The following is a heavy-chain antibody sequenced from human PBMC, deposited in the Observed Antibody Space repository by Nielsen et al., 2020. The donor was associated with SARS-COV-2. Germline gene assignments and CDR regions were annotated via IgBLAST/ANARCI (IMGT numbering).Heavy chain of an antibody. CDR3: ARSSRGEWLSYFYMDV. Sequence: GESLKISCAASRFSLSDYALSWVRQAPGKGLEWVSGISGGGNTYYADSVKGRFTMSRDNAENTLYLQMNSLRADDTAVYYCARSSRGEWLSYFYMDVWGKGTTVSVSS. D-gene: IGHD3-3*01. CDR2: ISGGGNT. V-gene: IGHV3-23*01. CDR1: RFSLSDYA. J-gene: IGHJ6*03.